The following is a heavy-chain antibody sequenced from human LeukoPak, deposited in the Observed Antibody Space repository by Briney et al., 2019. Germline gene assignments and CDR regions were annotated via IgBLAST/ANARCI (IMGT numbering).Heavy chain of an antibody. V-gene: IGHV1-69*04. J-gene: IGHJ5*02. Sequence: SVKVCCKASGGTFSSYTISWVRQAPGQGLEWMGRIIPILGIANYAQKFQGRVTITADKSTSTAYMELSSLRSEDTAVYYCARDRQYQLLKVLYNWFDPWGQGTLVTVSS. CDR3: ARDRQYQLLKVLYNWFDP. D-gene: IGHD2-2*01. CDR2: IIPILGIA. CDR1: GGTFSSYT.